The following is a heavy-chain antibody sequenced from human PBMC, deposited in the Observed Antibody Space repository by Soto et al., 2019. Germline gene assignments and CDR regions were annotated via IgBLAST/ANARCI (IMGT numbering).Heavy chain of an antibody. V-gene: IGHV4-30-4*01. CDR3: ARSSLYGFDV. Sequence: TLSLPCPVSGGSLSSRYYYWSWIRQPPGKGLEWIGNIYYSGNTYYNPSLKSRLIISIDTSKNQLSMKVGSVTAEDTAVYYCARSSLYGFDVWGQGTTGTVSS. CDR1: GGSLSSRYYY. CDR2: IYYSGNT. J-gene: IGHJ6*02. D-gene: IGHD1-1*01.